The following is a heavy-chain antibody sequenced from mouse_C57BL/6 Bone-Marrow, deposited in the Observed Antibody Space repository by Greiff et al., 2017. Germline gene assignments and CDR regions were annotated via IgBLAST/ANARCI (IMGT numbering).Heavy chain of an antibody. CDR1: GYTFTSYW. D-gene: IGHD2-1*01. V-gene: IGHV1-59*01. CDR2: IDPSDSYT. J-gene: IGHJ2*01. CDR3: AKGGNNVGDY. Sequence: FQLQQPGAELVRPGTSVKLSCKASGYTFTSYWLHWVKQRPGQGLEWIGVIDPSDSYTNYNQQFTVTATLTVDTSSSTAYMQLSSLTSEDSAVYYWAKGGNNVGDYWGQGTTLTVSS.